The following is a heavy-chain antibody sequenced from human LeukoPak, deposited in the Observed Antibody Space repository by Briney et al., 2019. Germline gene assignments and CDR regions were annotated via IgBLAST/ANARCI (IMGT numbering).Heavy chain of an antibody. Sequence: SQTLSLTCAISGDSVSSKSASWNWIRQSPSRGLEWLGRTYYRSKWYNEYAVSVKGRITVNPDTSKNQFSLQLNSVTPEDTAVDYCTRDPVWGSAWGQGTLVTVSS. D-gene: IGHD3-16*01. V-gene: IGHV6-1*01. CDR3: TRDPVWGSA. CDR2: TYYRSKWYN. CDR1: GDSVSSKSAS. J-gene: IGHJ5*02.